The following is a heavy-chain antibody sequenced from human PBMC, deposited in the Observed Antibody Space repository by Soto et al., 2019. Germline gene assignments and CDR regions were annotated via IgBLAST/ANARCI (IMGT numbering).Heavy chain of an antibody. V-gene: IGHV1-69*08. CDR2: IIPILGIA. D-gene: IGHD3-10*01. J-gene: IGHJ4*02. CDR3: ARDPRDTMEGY. CDR1: GGTVSSYT. Sequence: QVQLVQSGAEVKKPGSSVKVSCKASGGTVSSYTISWVRQAPGQGLEWMGRIIPILGIANYAQKFQGRVTINADKSTRTAYMELSSLRAEDTGVYYCARDPRDTMEGYWGQGTLVTVSS.